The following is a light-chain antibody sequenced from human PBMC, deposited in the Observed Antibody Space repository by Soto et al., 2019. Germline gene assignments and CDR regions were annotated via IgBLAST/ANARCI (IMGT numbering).Light chain of an antibody. J-gene: IGKJ5*01. CDR1: QSISRW. CDR3: QQYNAYPIT. CDR2: DVS. V-gene: IGKV1-5*02. Sequence: DVQMTQSPSTLSPSVGDRVTIICRASQSISRWLAWYQQKPGQAPKLLIFDVSSLESGVPSRFSGSGSGTEFTLTSSNMPHDDFANYCWQQYNAYPITFGQGTRVEIK.